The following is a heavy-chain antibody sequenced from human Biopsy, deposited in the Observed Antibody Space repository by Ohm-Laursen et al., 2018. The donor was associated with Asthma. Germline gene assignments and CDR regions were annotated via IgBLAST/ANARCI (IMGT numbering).Heavy chain of an antibody. CDR1: GGTFSTFT. V-gene: IGHV1-69*13. D-gene: IGHD1-26*01. CDR3: ATPPVGSISYFDS. J-gene: IGHJ4*02. CDR2: ILPILGTS. Sequence: AASAKASSNASGGTFSTFTITWVRQAPGQALEWMGGILPILGTSNYAQKFQGRVTITADESTRTAYMELSSLRSEDTAVYYCATPPVGSISYFDSWGQGTLVTVSS.